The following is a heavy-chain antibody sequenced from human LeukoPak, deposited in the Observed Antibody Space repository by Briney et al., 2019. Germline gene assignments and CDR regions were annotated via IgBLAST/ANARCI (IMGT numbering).Heavy chain of an antibody. D-gene: IGHD3-10*01. J-gene: IGHJ5*02. CDR1: GGSISSGNYY. CDR2: MYTSGNT. V-gene: IGHV4-61*02. Sequence: SETLSLTCTVSGGSISSGNYYWSWIRQPAGKGLEWIGRMYTSGNTNYNPSLKSRVTISVDTSKNHFSLKLNSVTAADTAVYYCARDRGSGSYYPFGPWGQGTLVTVSS. CDR3: ARDRGSGSYYPFGP.